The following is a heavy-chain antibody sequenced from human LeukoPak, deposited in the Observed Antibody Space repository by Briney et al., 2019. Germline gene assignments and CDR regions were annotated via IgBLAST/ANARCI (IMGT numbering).Heavy chain of an antibody. CDR3: ARDPPSRGTRYFDY. CDR1: GFTFSSYS. Sequence: GGSLRLSCAASGFTFSSYSLNWVRQAPGKGLEWVSSISSSSSYVDYADSVKGRFTISRDNAKNSLHLQMDSLRVEDTAVYYCARDPPSRGTRYFDYWGQGTLVTVSS. CDR2: ISSSSSYV. J-gene: IGHJ4*02. V-gene: IGHV3-21*01. D-gene: IGHD3-16*01.